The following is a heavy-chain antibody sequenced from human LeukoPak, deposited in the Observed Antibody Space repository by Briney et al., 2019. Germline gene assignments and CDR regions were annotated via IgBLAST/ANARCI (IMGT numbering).Heavy chain of an antibody. V-gene: IGHV3-21*01. D-gene: IGHD6-6*01. CDR3: ARDGYSSSSSDF. CDR2: ISSSSTYI. Sequence: GGSLRLSCAASGFIFSSYNMNWVRQAPGKGLEWVSSISSSSTYIYYGDSVKGRFSISRDNAKNSLYLQMNSLRAEDTAVYYCARDGYSSSSSDFWGQGTLVTVSS. CDR1: GFIFSSYN. J-gene: IGHJ4*02.